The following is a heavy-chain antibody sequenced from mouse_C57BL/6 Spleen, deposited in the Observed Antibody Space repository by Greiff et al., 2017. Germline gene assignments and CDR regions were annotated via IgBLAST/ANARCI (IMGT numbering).Heavy chain of an antibody. CDR1: GYAFTNYL. D-gene: IGHD3-2*01. CDR3: GQDPGFAY. CDR2: INPGSGGT. J-gene: IGHJ3*01. V-gene: IGHV1-54*01. Sequence: QVQLKESGAELVRPGTSVKVSCKASGYAFTNYLIEWVKQRPGQGLEWIGVINPGSGGTNYNEKFTGKATLTADKSTSTAYMQLSSLTSEASAVYFGGQDPGFAYWGQGTLVTVSA.